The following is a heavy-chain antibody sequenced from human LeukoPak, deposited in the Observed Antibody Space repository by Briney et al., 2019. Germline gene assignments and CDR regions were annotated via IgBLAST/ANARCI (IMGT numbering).Heavy chain of an antibody. J-gene: IGHJ6*03. Sequence: ASVNVSCKVSGYTLTELSMHWVRQSPGKGLEGMGGFDPEDGETIYAQKFQGRVTMTEDTSTDTAYMELSSLRSEDTAVYYCTTGAWVFQSHMDVWGNGTTVTVSS. CDR1: GYTLTELS. V-gene: IGHV1-24*01. CDR2: FDPEDGET. CDR3: TTGAWVFQSHMDV. D-gene: IGHD2-21*01.